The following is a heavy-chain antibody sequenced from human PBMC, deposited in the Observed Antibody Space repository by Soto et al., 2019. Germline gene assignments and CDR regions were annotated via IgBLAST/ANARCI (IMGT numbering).Heavy chain of an antibody. CDR1: GGAISSSRW. CDR3: ARVPEDSSGYFDS. D-gene: IGHD3-22*01. CDR2: IYPSGST. Sequence: PSETLSLTCGVSGGAISSSRWWTWVRQFPGKGLEWIGEIYPSGSTNYNPSLKSRVTISLDRSQNQFSPNLRSVTAADTATYYCARVPEDSSGYFDSWGQGALVTVSS. J-gene: IGHJ4*02. V-gene: IGHV4-4*02.